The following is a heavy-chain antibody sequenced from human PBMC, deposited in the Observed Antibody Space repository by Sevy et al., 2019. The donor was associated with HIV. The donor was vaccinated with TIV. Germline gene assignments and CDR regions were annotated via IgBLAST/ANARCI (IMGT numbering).Heavy chain of an antibody. Sequence: GGSLRLSCVASGFTFRSFSMHWVRQAPGKGLEWVAAIWYDGRTERYADSVQGRFTISTDNSKKTLYLQMNSLRDEDTAIYYCARDAARVIVPTAGFDSWGQGTQVTVSS. CDR1: GFTFRSFS. J-gene: IGHJ5*01. D-gene: IGHD1-1*01. V-gene: IGHV3-33*01. CDR3: ARDAARVIVPTAGFDS. CDR2: IWYDGRTE.